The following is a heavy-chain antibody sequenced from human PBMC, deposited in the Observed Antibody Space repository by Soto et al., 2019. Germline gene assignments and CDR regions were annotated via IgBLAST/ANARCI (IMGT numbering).Heavy chain of an antibody. J-gene: IGHJ4*02. CDR3: ARGWGRIFDY. D-gene: IGHD7-27*01. Sequence: QVQLQQWGAGLLKPSETLSLTCAAYGGSFSGYYWNWIRQPPGKGLEWIGEINHSGSTNYNPSLKSRVTLSVDPSKNQFSLKLSFVTAADTAVYYCARGWGRIFDYWGQGTLVTVSS. CDR1: GGSFSGYY. CDR2: INHSGST. V-gene: IGHV4-34*01.